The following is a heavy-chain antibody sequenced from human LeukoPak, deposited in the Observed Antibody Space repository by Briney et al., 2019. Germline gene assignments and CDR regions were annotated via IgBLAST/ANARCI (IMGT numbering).Heavy chain of an antibody. CDR2: ISAYNGNT. Sequence: GASVKVSCKASGYTFTSYGISWVRQAPGQGLEWMGWISAYNGNTNYAQKLQGRVTMTTNTSTSTAYMELRSLRSDDTAVYYCARPIVVVPAAPAGYYYMDVWGKGTTVTVSS. V-gene: IGHV1-18*01. CDR3: ARPIVVVPAAPAGYYYMDV. J-gene: IGHJ6*03. D-gene: IGHD2-2*01. CDR1: GYTFTSYG.